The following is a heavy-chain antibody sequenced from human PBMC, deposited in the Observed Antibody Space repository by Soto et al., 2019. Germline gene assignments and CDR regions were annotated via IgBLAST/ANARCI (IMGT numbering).Heavy chain of an antibody. J-gene: IGHJ6*03. CDR1: GYSFTSYW. Sequence: PGESLKISCKGSGYSFTSYWIGWVRQMPGKGLEWMGIIYPGDSDTRYSPSFQGQVTISADKSISTAYLQWSSLKASDTAMYYCARLRYSYGVFNYYYYMDVWGKGTTVTVSS. D-gene: IGHD5-18*01. V-gene: IGHV5-51*01. CDR2: IYPGDSDT. CDR3: ARLRYSYGVFNYYYYMDV.